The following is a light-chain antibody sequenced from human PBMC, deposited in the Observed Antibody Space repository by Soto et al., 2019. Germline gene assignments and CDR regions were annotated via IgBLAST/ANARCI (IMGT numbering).Light chain of an antibody. Sequence: QLVLTQPPSVYGAPGQRVTISCTGSSSNIGAGYDVHWYQQLPGTAPKLLIYGNSNRPSGVPDRFSGSKSGTSASLAITGLQAEDEADYYCQSYDSSLSGHVVFGGGTKLTVL. J-gene: IGLJ2*01. CDR2: GNS. CDR3: QSYDSSLSGHVV. V-gene: IGLV1-40*01. CDR1: SSNIGAGYD.